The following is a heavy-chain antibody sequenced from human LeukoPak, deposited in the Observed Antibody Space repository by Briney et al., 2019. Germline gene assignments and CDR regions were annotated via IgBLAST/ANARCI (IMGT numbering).Heavy chain of an antibody. CDR2: ICANDGNT. Sequence: GGSPRLSCAASGLTFRNYAMSWVRQAPGKGLEWVSVICANDGNTYYADAVKGRFTISRDNSKDTLYLQMDSLRAEDTAVYYCAKGSGSSCYSPCDYWGQGILVTVSS. D-gene: IGHD2-15*01. J-gene: IGHJ4*02. V-gene: IGHV3-23*01. CDR3: AKGSGSSCYSPCDY. CDR1: GLTFRNYA.